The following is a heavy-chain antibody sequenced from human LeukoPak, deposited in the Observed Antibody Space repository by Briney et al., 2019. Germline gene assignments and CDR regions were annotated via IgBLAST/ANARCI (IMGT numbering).Heavy chain of an antibody. J-gene: IGHJ5*02. CDR1: GGSFSGYY. V-gene: IGHV4-59*10. CDR2: IYTSGST. CDR3: ARSRQASGLFSS. D-gene: IGHD3-10*01. Sequence: SETLSLTCAVYGGSFSGYYWSWIRQPAGKGLEWIGRIYTSGSTNYNPSLKSRVTMSVDTSKNQFSLKLSSVTAADTAVYYCARSRQASGLFSSWGQGTLVVVSS.